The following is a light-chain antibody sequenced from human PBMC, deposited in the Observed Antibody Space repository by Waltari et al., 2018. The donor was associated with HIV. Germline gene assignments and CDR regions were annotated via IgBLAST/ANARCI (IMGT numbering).Light chain of an antibody. CDR3: SSYTSSSTLHV. V-gene: IGLV2-14*01. CDR1: SSDVGGYNY. Sequence: QSALTQPASVSGSPGQSITISCTGTSSDVGGYNYVSWYQQHPGKAPKHMISEVSNRPSGFTNRFSGSKSGNTASLTISGLHVEDEADYYCSSYTSSSTLHVFGTGTKVTVL. CDR2: EVS. J-gene: IGLJ1*01.